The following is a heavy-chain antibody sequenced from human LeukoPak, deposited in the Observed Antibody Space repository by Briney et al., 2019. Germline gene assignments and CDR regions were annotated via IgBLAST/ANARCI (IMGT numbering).Heavy chain of an antibody. Sequence: ASVKVSCKASGYTFTSYGISWVRQAPGQGLEWMGWINAYNGNTNYAQKLQGKVTMATDTSTSTAYMELRSLRSDDTAVYYCAVSITMAYYYGMDVWGKGTTVTVSS. V-gene: IGHV1-18*04. CDR2: INAYNGNT. CDR1: GYTFTSYG. D-gene: IGHD3-10*01. CDR3: AVSITMAYYYGMDV. J-gene: IGHJ6*04.